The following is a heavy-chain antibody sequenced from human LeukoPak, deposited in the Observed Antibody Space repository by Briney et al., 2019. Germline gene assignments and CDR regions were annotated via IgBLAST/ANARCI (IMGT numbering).Heavy chain of an antibody. D-gene: IGHD6-19*01. V-gene: IGHV3-7*03. CDR3: ARLTGYSSGWYGSRFDY. CDR1: GFTFSSYW. CDR2: IKQDGSEK. Sequence: GGSLRLSCAASGFTFSSYWMSWVRQAPGKGLEWVANIKQDGSEKYYVDSVKGRFTISRDNARNSLYLQMNSLRAEDTAVYYCARLTGYSSGWYGSRFDYWGQGTLVTVSS. J-gene: IGHJ4*02.